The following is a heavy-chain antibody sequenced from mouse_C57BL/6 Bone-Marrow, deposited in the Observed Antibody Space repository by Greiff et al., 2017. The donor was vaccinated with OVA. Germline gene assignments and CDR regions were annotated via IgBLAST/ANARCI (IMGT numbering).Heavy chain of an antibody. CDR2: IYPGSGNT. J-gene: IGHJ2*01. V-gene: IGHV1-76*01. CDR1: GYTFTDYY. D-gene: IGHD2-3*01. Sequence: QVQLKESGAELVRPGASVKLSCKASGYTFTDYYINWVKQRPGQGLEWIARIYPGSGNTYYNEKFKGKATLTADKSSSTAYMQLSSLTSEDSAVYFCARSGYYADYWGQGTTLTVSS. CDR3: ARSGYYADY.